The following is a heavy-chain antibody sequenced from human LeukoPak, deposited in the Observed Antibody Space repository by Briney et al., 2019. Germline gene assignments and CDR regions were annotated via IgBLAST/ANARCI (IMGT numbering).Heavy chain of an antibody. Sequence: GGSLRLSCAASGFTFSRYWMNWVRQAPGKGLVWASRINSDGSTTRYADSVKGRFTISRDNAKNTMYLQMNSLRAEDTAVYYCARENFYGMDVWGQGTTVTVSS. V-gene: IGHV3-74*01. CDR3: ARENFYGMDV. J-gene: IGHJ6*02. CDR1: GFTFSRYW. CDR2: INSDGSTT.